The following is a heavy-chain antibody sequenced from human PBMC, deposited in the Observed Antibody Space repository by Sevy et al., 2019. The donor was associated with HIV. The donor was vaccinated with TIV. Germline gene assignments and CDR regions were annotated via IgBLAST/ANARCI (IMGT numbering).Heavy chain of an antibody. CDR3: ARGCGGDCGGGMDV. CDR1: GYTFTGYY. J-gene: IGHJ6*02. D-gene: IGHD2-21*01. Sequence: ASVKVSCKASGYTFTGYYMHWVRQAPGQGLEWMGRINPNSGGTNYAQKFQGRVTMTRDTSISTAYMELSRLRSDDTAVYYWARGCGGDCGGGMDVWGQGTTVTVSS. CDR2: INPNSGGT. V-gene: IGHV1-2*06.